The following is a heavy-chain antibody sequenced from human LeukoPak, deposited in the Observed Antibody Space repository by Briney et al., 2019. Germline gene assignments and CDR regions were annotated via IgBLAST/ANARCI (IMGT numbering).Heavy chain of an antibody. J-gene: IGHJ4*02. CDR1: GYTFTSYA. CDR2: ISAYNGNT. Sequence: ASVKVSCKASGYTFTSYAMNWVRQAPGQGLEWMGWISAYNGNTNYAQKLQGRVTMTTDTSTSTAYMELRSLRSDDTAVYYCARATKWELLGDFDYWGQGTLVTVSS. CDR3: ARATKWELLGDFDY. D-gene: IGHD1-26*01. V-gene: IGHV1-18*01.